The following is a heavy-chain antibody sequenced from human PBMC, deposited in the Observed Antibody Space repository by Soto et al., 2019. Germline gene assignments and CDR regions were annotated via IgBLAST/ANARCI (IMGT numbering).Heavy chain of an antibody. V-gene: IGHV3-33*01. CDR1: GFTFSSYG. CDR3: ARDAVPGVVNWFDP. Sequence: PGGSLRLSCAASGFTFSSYGMHWVRQAPGKGLEWVAVIWYDGSNKYYADSVKSRFTISRDNSKNTLYLQMNSLRAEDTAVYYCARDAVPGVVNWFDPWGQGTLVTVSS. D-gene: IGHD2-15*01. CDR2: IWYDGSNK. J-gene: IGHJ5*02.